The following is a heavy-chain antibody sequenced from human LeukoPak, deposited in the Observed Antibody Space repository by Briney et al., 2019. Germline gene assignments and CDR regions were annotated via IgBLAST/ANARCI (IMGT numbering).Heavy chain of an antibody. Sequence: SETLSLTCTVSGYSISSGYYWGWIRQPPGKGLEWIGSISHSGSTYYNPSLKSRVTISVDTSKNQFSLKLSSVTAADTAVYYCASTTTERSYYYYGMDVWGQGTTVTVSS. CDR1: GYSISSGYY. D-gene: IGHD1-1*01. CDR2: ISHSGST. CDR3: ASTTTERSYYYYGMDV. J-gene: IGHJ6*02. V-gene: IGHV4-38-2*02.